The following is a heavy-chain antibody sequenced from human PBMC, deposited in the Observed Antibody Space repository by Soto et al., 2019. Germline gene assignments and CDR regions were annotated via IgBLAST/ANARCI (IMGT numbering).Heavy chain of an antibody. CDR1: GYTFTDYW. Sequence: GESLKISCKGSGYTFTDYWIGWVRQLPGEGLEWMGIIYPGDSDTRYSPSFQGQVTISADKSISTAYLQWSSLKASDTAMYYCARPADYSYGPFDYWGQGTLVTVSS. CDR3: ARPADYSYGPFDY. V-gene: IGHV5-51*01. CDR2: IYPGDSDT. D-gene: IGHD5-18*01. J-gene: IGHJ4*02.